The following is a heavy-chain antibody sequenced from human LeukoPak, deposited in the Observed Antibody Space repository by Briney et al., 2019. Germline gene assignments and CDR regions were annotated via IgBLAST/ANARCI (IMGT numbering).Heavy chain of an antibody. Sequence: SGGSLRLSCAASGFTFSNYAMSWVRQAPGKGLEWVSAISGSGGTTYYADSVKGRFTTSRDNSMNTLYLQMNSLRAEDTAVFYCARGDCSSTSCSSTPKNWFDPWGQGTLVSVSS. J-gene: IGHJ5*02. D-gene: IGHD2-2*01. CDR1: GFTFSNYA. CDR2: ISGSGGTT. CDR3: ARGDCSSTSCSSTPKNWFDP. V-gene: IGHV3-23*01.